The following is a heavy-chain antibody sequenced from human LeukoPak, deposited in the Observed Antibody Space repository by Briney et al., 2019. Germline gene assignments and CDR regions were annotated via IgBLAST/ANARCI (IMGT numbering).Heavy chain of an antibody. CDR3: ARDGDGGWELFYYFDY. D-gene: IGHD1-26*01. J-gene: IGHJ4*02. Sequence: GASVKVSCKASGYTFSSYGITWVRQAPGQGLEWMGWISGFNGNTNYSQKLQGRVTMTTDTSTNTAYMELRRLRSDDTAVYFCARDGDGGWELFYYFDYWGQGTLVTVSS. CDR2: ISGFNGNT. V-gene: IGHV1-18*01. CDR1: GYTFSSYG.